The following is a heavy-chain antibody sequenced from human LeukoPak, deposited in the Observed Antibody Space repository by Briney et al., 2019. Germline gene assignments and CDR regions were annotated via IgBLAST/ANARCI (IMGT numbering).Heavy chain of an antibody. CDR1: GFTFSSYA. Sequence: PGGSLRLSCAASGFTFSSYAMSWVRQAPGKGLEWVSTITGSGGSTHYADSVKGRFTISRDNSKNTLYLQMNSLRAEDTAIYYCTKGKTVDTAMVGDYWGQGTLVTVSS. V-gene: IGHV3-23*01. D-gene: IGHD5-18*01. J-gene: IGHJ4*02. CDR3: TKGKTVDTAMVGDY. CDR2: ITGSGGST.